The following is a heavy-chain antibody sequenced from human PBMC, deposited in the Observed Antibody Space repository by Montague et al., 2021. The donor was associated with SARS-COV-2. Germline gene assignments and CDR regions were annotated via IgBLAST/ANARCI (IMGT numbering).Heavy chain of an antibody. CDR2: ISSSVSAI. CDR3: ARADTAMVIYFDY. CDR1: GFTFSSYE. D-gene: IGHD5-18*01. Sequence: SLRLSCAASGFTFSSYEMNWVRQAPGKGLEWVSYISSSVSAIYYSYSFKGLFTISRDNAKNSLYLQMNSLRAEDTAVYYCARADTAMVIYFDYWGQGTLVTVSS. J-gene: IGHJ4*02. V-gene: IGHV3-48*03.